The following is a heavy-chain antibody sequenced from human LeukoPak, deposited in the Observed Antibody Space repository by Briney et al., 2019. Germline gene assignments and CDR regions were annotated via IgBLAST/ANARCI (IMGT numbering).Heavy chain of an antibody. D-gene: IGHD2-2*01. J-gene: IGHJ4*02. CDR1: GGTFSSYA. CDR3: ARPFGYCSSTSCPSPFDY. V-gene: IGHV1-69*13. Sequence: SVKVSCRASGGTFSSYAISWVRQAPGQGLEWMGGIIPIFGTANYAQKFQGRVTITADESTSTAYMELSSLRSEDTAVYYCARPFGYCSSTSCPSPFDYWGQGTLVTVSS. CDR2: IIPIFGTA.